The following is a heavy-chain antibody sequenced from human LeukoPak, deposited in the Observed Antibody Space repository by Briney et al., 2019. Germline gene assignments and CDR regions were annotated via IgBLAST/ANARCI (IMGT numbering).Heavy chain of an antibody. CDR1: GFTFSSYA. CDR2: ISGGGGTT. V-gene: IGHV3-23*01. J-gene: IGHJ4*02. CDR3: AKDREGLSSGYDLEYFDY. Sequence: GGSLRLSCAASGFTFSSYAMNWVPQAPRKGLEWVSAISGGGGTTYYADSVKGRFTISRDNSKNTLFLQMNSLRAEDTAVYYCAKDREGLSSGYDLEYFDYWGQGTLVTVSS. D-gene: IGHD5-12*01.